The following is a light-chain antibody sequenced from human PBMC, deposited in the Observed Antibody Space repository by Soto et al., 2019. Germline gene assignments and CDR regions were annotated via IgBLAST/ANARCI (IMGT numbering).Light chain of an antibody. CDR2: ASS. CDR3: QQSYSTPYT. V-gene: IGKV1-39*01. CDR1: QSISDY. J-gene: IGKJ2*01. Sequence: DIQMTQSPSAMSASVGDRVTITCRASQSISDYLNWYQQKPGKAPKFLIYASSSLQSGVPSRFRGGGSGTDFTLTISSLQPEDFGTYYCQQSYSTPYTCGQGTKVDIK.